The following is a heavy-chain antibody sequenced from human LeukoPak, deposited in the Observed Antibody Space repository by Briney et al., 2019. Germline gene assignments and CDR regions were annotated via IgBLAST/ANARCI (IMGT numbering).Heavy chain of an antibody. V-gene: IGHV3-9*01. CDR1: GFTFDDYA. D-gene: IGHD6-13*01. CDR3: ARAAYSSTWYSRYFDL. J-gene: IGHJ2*01. CDR2: ISWNGATF. Sequence: GGSLRLSCAASGFTFDDYAMHWVRQAPGKGLEWVSGISWNGATFYYADSVKGRFTISRDNTKNSLYLQMNSLRAGDTAVYYCARAAYSSTWYSRYFDLWGRGTLVTVSS.